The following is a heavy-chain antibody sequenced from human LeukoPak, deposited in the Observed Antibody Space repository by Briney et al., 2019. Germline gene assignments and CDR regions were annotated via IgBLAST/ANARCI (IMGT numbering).Heavy chain of an antibody. CDR3: AKLWAAAGTRDY. V-gene: IGHV3-30*18. CDR1: GFTFSSYG. J-gene: IGHJ4*02. D-gene: IGHD6-13*01. Sequence: PGGSLRLSCAASGFTFSSYGMHWVRQAPGKGLEWVAVISYDGSNKHYADSVKGRFTISRDNSKNTLYLQMNSLRAEDTAVYYCAKLWAAAGTRDYWGQGTLVTVSS. CDR2: ISYDGSNK.